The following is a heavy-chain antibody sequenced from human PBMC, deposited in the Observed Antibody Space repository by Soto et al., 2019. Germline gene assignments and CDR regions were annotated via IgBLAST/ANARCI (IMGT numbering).Heavy chain of an antibody. J-gene: IGHJ3*02. CDR2: IYYSGST. D-gene: IGHD2-2*01. CDR1: GGSISSSSYY. V-gene: IGHV4-39*01. CDR3: ARLENFDIVVVPAATVGDAFDI. Sequence: SETLSLTCTVSGGSISSSSYYWGWIRQPPGKGLEWIGSIYYSGSTYYNPSLKSRVTISVDTSKNQFSLKLSSVTAADTAVYYCARLENFDIVVVPAATVGDAFDIWGQGTMVTVS.